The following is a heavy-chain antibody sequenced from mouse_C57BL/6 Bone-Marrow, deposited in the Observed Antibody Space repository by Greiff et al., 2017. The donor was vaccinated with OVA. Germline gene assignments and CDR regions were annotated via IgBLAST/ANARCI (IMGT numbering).Heavy chain of an antibody. V-gene: IGHV1-54*01. J-gene: IGHJ3*01. Sequence: QVQLQQSGAELVRPGTSVKVSCKASGYAFTNYLIEWVKQRPGQGLEWIGVINPGSGGTNYNEKFKGKATLTADKSSSTAYMELRSLTSEDSAVYFCARGDGYYGFAYWGQGTLVTVSA. CDR1: GYAFTNYL. D-gene: IGHD2-3*01. CDR3: ARGDGYYGFAY. CDR2: INPGSGGT.